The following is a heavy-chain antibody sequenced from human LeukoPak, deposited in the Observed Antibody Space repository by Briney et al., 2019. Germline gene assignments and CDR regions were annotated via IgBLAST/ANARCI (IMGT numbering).Heavy chain of an antibody. D-gene: IGHD3-3*01. V-gene: IGHV3-23*01. J-gene: IGHJ3*02. CDR3: ARTIFGVTHGFDI. CDR1: GFTFSSHW. CDR2: ISDNGGST. Sequence: GGSLRLSCAASGFTFSSHWMSWARQAPGKGLEWVSVISDNGGSTYYADSVKGRFTISRDNSKNTLYPQMNSLRAEDTAVYYCARTIFGVTHGFDIWGQGTMVTVSS.